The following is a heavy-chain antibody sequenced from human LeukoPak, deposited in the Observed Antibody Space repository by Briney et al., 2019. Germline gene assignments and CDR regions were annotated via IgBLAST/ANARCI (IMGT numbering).Heavy chain of an antibody. Sequence: GGSLRLSCAASGFTVISNYMSWVRQAPGKGLEWVSVIYSGGSTYYADSVKGRFTISRDNSKNTLYLQMNSLRAEDTAVYYCARERSRNDVFADWGQGTLVTVSS. D-gene: IGHD1-1*01. J-gene: IGHJ4*02. V-gene: IGHV3-53*01. CDR2: IYSGGST. CDR1: GFTVISNY. CDR3: ARERSRNDVFAD.